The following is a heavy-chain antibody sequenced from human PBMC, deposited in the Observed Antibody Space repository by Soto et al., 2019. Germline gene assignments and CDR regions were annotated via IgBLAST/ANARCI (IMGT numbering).Heavy chain of an antibody. CDR2: IYYSGST. CDR3: ARAYGGYADY. V-gene: IGHV4-61*05. J-gene: IGHJ4*02. Sequence: PSETLSLTCTVSGTSISSTNYYWGWIRQPPGKGLEWIGYIYYSGSTNYNPSLKSRVTISVDTSKNQFSLKLSSVTAADTAVYYCARAYGGYADYWGQGALVTVSS. CDR1: GTSISSTNYY. D-gene: IGHD5-12*01.